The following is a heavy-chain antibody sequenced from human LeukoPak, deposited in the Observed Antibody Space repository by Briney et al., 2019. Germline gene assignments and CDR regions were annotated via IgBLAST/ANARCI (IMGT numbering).Heavy chain of an antibody. Sequence: PSETLSLTCTVSGGSISSGDYYWSWIRQPPGKGLEWIGYIYYSGSTYYNPSLKGRVTISVDTSKNQFSLKLSSVTAADTAVYYCARLELTEPRYFDYWGQGTLVTVSS. CDR1: GGSISSGDYY. V-gene: IGHV4-30-4*08. CDR3: ARLELTEPRYFDY. J-gene: IGHJ4*02. CDR2: IYYSGST. D-gene: IGHD4/OR15-4a*01.